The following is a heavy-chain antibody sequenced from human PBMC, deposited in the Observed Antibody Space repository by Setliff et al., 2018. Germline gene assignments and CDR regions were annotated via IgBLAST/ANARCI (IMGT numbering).Heavy chain of an antibody. V-gene: IGHV2-5*08. Sequence: KPSETLSLTCTVSGGSISSGSYYWSWLRQPPGKGLEWLALIYWHGEKRYTPSLKSILTITQDASKDQVVLTMTKMDPVDTATYYCAQKTIPSEGSTFVYWGQGKLVTVSS. D-gene: IGHD3-10*01. CDR1: GGSISSGSYY. CDR3: AQKTIPSEGSTFVY. J-gene: IGHJ4*02. CDR2: IYWHGEK.